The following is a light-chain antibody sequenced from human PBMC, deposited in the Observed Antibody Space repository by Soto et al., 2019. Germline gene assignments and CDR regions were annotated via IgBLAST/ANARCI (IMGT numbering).Light chain of an antibody. Sequence: DIQMTQSPSTLSVSVGDRVTITCRASQTISDWLAWYQQKPGKAPKLPIYKASNLESGVPSRFSGSRSGTEFTLMISSLQPDDSATYYCQQYNSYSYTFGQGTKLEIK. J-gene: IGKJ2*01. CDR1: QTISDW. CDR3: QQYNSYSYT. V-gene: IGKV1-5*03. CDR2: KAS.